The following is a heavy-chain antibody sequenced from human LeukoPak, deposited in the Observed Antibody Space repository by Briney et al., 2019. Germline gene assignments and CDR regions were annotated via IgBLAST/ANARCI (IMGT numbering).Heavy chain of an antibody. CDR1: GFTFSSYA. V-gene: IGHV3-23*01. CDR3: AKYGIAAAGNQKFDY. J-gene: IGHJ4*02. CDR2: ISGSGGST. D-gene: IGHD6-13*01. Sequence: GGSLRLSCAASGFTFSSYAMSWVRQAPGKGLEWVSAISGSGGSTYYADSVKGRFTISRDNSKNTPYLQMNSLRAEDTAVYYCAKYGIAAAGNQKFDYWGQGTLVTVSS.